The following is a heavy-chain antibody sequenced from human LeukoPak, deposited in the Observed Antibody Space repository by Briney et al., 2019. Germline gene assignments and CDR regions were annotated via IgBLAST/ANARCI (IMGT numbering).Heavy chain of an antibody. CDR2: ISYDGSNK. CDR1: GFTFSSYG. J-gene: IGHJ4*02. Sequence: GGSLRLSCAASGFTFSSYGMHWVRRAPGKGLEWVAVISYDGSNKYYADSVKGRFTISRDNSKNTLYLQMNSLRAEDTAVYYCAKDRYYYDSSGYYPSWGQGTLVTVSS. D-gene: IGHD3-22*01. CDR3: AKDRYYYDSSGYYPS. V-gene: IGHV3-30*18.